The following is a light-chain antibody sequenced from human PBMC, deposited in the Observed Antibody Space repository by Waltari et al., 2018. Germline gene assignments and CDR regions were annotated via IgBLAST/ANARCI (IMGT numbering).Light chain of an antibody. CDR3: QQGRSWPPVT. CDR2: DTF. Sequence: EIVLTQSPATLSLSPGERATLPCRASQRVGSSLAWYQQTPGLAPRLLIYDTFNRATGIPARFSGSGSGTDFTLTISSLEPEDFAVYFCQQGRSWPPVTFGQGTRLEIK. J-gene: IGKJ5*01. CDR1: QRVGSS. V-gene: IGKV3-11*01.